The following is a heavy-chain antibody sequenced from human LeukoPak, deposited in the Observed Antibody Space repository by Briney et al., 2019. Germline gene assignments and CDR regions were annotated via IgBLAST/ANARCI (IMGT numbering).Heavy chain of an antibody. CDR1: GYTFTSYG. J-gene: IGHJ4*02. CDR2: ISAYNGNT. Sequence: ASVKVSCKASGYTFTSYGISWVRQAPGQGLEWMGWISAYNGNTNYAQKLQGRVTMTTDTSTSTAYMELRSPRSDDTAVYYCARDSVITFGGPTRSYYFHSWGQGTLVSVSS. CDR3: ARDSVITFGGPTRSYYFHS. D-gene: IGHD3-16*01. V-gene: IGHV1-18*01.